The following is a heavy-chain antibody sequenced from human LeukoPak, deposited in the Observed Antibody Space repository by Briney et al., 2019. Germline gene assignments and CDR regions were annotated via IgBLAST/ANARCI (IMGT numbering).Heavy chain of an antibody. J-gene: IGHJ4*02. Sequence: GGSLRLSCAASGFTFSSYTMHWVRQAPGKGLEYVSAISSNGGSTYYANSVKGRFTISRDNSKNTLYLQMGSLRAEDMAVYYCARGIQLWSNFDYWGQGTLVTVSS. D-gene: IGHD5-18*01. CDR2: ISSNGGST. CDR3: ARGIQLWSNFDY. V-gene: IGHV3-64*01. CDR1: GFTFSSYT.